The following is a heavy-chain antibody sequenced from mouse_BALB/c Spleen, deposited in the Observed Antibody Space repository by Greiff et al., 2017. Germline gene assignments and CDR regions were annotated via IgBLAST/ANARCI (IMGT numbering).Heavy chain of an antibody. CDR1: GYSITSDYA. D-gene: IGHD1-1*01. J-gene: IGHJ4*01. CDR3: ARYYGSSYVDYYAMDY. CDR2: ISYSGST. Sequence: EVMLVESGPGLVKPSQSLSLTCTVTGYSITSDYAWNWIRQFPGNKLEWMGYISYSGSTSYNPSLKSRISITRDTSKNQFFLQLNSVTTEDTATYYCARYYGSSYVDYYAMDYWGQGTSVTVSS. V-gene: IGHV3-2*02.